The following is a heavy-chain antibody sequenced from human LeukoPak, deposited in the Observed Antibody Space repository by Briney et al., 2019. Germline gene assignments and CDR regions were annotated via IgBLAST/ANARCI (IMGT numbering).Heavy chain of an antibody. J-gene: IGHJ4*02. Sequence: ESGPTLVKPTQTLTLTCTFSGFSLSTRGVGVGWIRQPPGKALEWLALIYWDNDKRYSPSLKSRLTITKGTSKNQVVLTMTNMDPVDTATYYCAHRGGNFQLDYWGQGTLVTVSS. CDR2: IYWDNDK. CDR3: AHRGGNFQLDY. V-gene: IGHV2-5*02. D-gene: IGHD1-7*01. CDR1: GFSLSTRGVG.